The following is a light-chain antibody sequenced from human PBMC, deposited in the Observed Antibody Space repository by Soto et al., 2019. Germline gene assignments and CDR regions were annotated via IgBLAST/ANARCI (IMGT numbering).Light chain of an antibody. CDR3: QVWDSTSDHYV. V-gene: IGLV3-21*04. CDR1: NIGSKS. CDR2: YDS. J-gene: IGLJ1*01. Sequence: SYELTQPPSVSVAPGKTARITCGGNNIGSKSVHWYQQKPGQAPVLVIYYDSDRPSGIPERFSGSNSENTANLTISRVEAGDEADYYCQVWDSTSDHYVFGTATKLTVL.